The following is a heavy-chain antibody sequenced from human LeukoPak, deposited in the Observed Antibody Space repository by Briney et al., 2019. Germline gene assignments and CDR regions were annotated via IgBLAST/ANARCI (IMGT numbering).Heavy chain of an antibody. CDR3: ARDRGYSSSWVDY. Sequence: SETLSLTCTVSGYSISSGYYWGWIRQPPGKGLEWIGSIYHSGSTYYNPSLKSRVTISVDTSKNQFSLKLSSVTAADTAVYYCARDRGYSSSWVDYWGQGTLVTVSS. D-gene: IGHD6-13*01. J-gene: IGHJ4*02. CDR2: IYHSGST. V-gene: IGHV4-38-2*02. CDR1: GYSISSGYY.